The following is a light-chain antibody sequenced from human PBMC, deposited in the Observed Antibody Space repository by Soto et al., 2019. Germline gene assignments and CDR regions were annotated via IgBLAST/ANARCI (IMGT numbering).Light chain of an antibody. J-gene: IGKJ5*01. Sequence: DIQMTQSPSTLSASVGDRVTITCRASQSISSWLAWYQQKPGKAPKLLIYKASSFESGVPSRFSGSGSGTEFTLTINSLQPDDFATYSCQQYHSSSITFGQGTRLEIK. V-gene: IGKV1-5*03. CDR3: QQYHSSSIT. CDR2: KAS. CDR1: QSISSW.